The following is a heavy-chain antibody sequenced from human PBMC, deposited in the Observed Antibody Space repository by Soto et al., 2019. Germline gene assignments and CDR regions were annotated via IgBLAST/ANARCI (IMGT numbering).Heavy chain of an antibody. CDR1: GGFVSSGSYY. CDR3: ARVERGTATTVVDAFDI. J-gene: IGHJ3*02. Sequence: QVQLQQWGAGLLKPSETLSLTCAVYGGFVSSGSYYWSWIRQPPGKGLKWIGEMSHSGGTNFNPSLKSRVTISVDTSKNQFSLKMSSVTAADTALYYCARVERGTATTVVDAFDIWGPGTMVTVSS. CDR2: MSHSGGT. D-gene: IGHD1-1*01. V-gene: IGHV4-34*01.